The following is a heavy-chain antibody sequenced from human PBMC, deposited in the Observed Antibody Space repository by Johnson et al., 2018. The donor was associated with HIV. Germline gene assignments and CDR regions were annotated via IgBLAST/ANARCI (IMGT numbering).Heavy chain of an antibody. CDR2: IKSQTDGGTI. Sequence: VQLVESGGGLVKPGGSLRLSCAASGFTFTNAWMNWVRQGPGKGLEWVGRIKSQTDGGTIDYAASVKGRFTISRDDSRNTVYLQMNSLKSEDTAIYYCARGRKDIAAVDGLDNDGFDMWGQGTMVTVSS. V-gene: IGHV3-15*01. D-gene: IGHD6-13*01. CDR3: ARGRKDIAAVDGLDNDGFDM. CDR1: GFTFTNAW. J-gene: IGHJ3*02.